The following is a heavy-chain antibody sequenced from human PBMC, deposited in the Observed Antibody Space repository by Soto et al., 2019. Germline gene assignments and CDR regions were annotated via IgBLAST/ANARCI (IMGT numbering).Heavy chain of an antibody. J-gene: IGHJ4*02. CDR3: AKPKGYCSGGSCYSEAYFDY. V-gene: IGHV3-30*18. Sequence: GGSLRLSCAASGFTFSSYGMHWVRQAPGKGLEWVAVISYDGSNKYYADSVKGRFTISRDNSKNTLYLQMNSLRAEDTAVYYCAKPKGYCSGGSCYSEAYFDYWGQGTLVTVSS. D-gene: IGHD2-15*01. CDR1: GFTFSSYG. CDR2: ISYDGSNK.